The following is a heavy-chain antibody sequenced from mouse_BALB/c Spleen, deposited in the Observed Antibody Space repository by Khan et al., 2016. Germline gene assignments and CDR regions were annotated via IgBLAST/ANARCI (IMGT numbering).Heavy chain of an antibody. CDR3: ARGYRYESFAY. J-gene: IGHJ3*01. CDR1: GYSFTSYW. D-gene: IGHD2-14*01. V-gene: IGHV1S126*01. Sequence: VQLQESGPQLVRPGASVKISCKASGYSFTSYWMHWVKQRPGQGLEWIGMIDPSDSETRLNQKFKDKATLTVDKSSSTAYMQLSSPTSEDSAVXYCARGYRYESFAYWGQGTLVTVSA. CDR2: IDPSDSET.